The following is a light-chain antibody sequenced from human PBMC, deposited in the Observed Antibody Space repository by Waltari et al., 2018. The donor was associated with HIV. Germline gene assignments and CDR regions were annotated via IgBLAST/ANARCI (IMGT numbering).Light chain of an antibody. CDR3: QQSYSSLLYT. J-gene: IGKJ2*01. Sequence: IQLTQFPSPLSPSIGGRVFFPCRATKYVDKYVNWYQLKLGKAPKLLISAASSLQSGASSRFIGGGFGTDFTLAISDLHSEDAGTYFCQQSYSSLLYTFGQGTKLEI. V-gene: IGKV1-39*01. CDR2: AAS. CDR1: KYVDKY.